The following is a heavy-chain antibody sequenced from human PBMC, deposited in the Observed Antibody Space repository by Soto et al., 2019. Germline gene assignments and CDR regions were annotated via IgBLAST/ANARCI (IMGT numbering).Heavy chain of an antibody. J-gene: IGHJ4*02. CDR2: IYYSGST. V-gene: IGHV4-39*01. Sequence: SETLSLTCTVSGGSISSSSYYWGWIRQPPGKGLEWIGSIYYSGSTYYNPSLKSRVTISVDTSKNQFSLKLSSVTAADTAVYYCASRTDIVATIGEAFDYWGQGTLVTVYS. CDR1: GGSISSSSYY. CDR3: ASRTDIVATIGEAFDY. D-gene: IGHD5-12*01.